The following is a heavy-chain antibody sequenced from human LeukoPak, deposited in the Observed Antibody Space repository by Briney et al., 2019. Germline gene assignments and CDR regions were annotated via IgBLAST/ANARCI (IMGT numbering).Heavy chain of an antibody. D-gene: IGHD3-22*01. CDR2: IYYSGST. Sequence: SETLSLTCTVSGGSISSSSYYWGWIRQPPGKGLGWIGSIYYSGSTYYNPSLKSRVTISVDTSKNQFSLKLSSVTAADTAVYYCARHRSAWLDYYDSSGYYFDYWGQGTLVTVSS. CDR1: GGSISSSSYY. V-gene: IGHV4-39*01. CDR3: ARHRSAWLDYYDSSGYYFDY. J-gene: IGHJ4*02.